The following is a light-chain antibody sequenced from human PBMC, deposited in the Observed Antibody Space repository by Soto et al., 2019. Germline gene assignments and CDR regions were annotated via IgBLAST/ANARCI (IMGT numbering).Light chain of an antibody. CDR1: QSVSSSH. CDR3: QQYDTSPMYT. J-gene: IGKJ5*01. CDR2: GAS. Sequence: EIVLTQSPGTLSLSPGERATLSCRASQSVSSSHLAWYQQKPGQAPRLLIYGASSRATGIPDRFSGSGSGTDFTLTISRLEPEDFAVYYCQQYDTSPMYTFGQGTRLEIK. V-gene: IGKV3-20*01.